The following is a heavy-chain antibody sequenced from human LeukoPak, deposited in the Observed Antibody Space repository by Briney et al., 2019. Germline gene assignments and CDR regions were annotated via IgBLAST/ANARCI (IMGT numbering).Heavy chain of an antibody. Sequence: GASVKVSCKASGYTFTSYDINWVRQATGQGLEWMGWMNPNSGNTGYAQKFQGRVTMTRNTSISTAYMELSSLRSEDTAVYYCARVLSGGGYYYNYMDVWGKGTTVTVSS. D-gene: IGHD2-15*01. V-gene: IGHV1-8*01. CDR2: MNPNSGNT. J-gene: IGHJ6*03. CDR1: GYTFTSYD. CDR3: ARVLSGGGYYYNYMDV.